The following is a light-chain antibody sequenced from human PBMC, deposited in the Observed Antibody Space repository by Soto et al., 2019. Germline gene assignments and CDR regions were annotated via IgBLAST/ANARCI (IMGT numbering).Light chain of an antibody. CDR2: AAS. J-gene: IGKJ4*01. Sequence: DIQMPQSPSSLSASVGDRVTITCRASQGISNYLAWYQQIPGKVPKLLISAASTLQSGVPSRFSGSGSGTDFTLTISSLKPEDVATYYCQKYTNVPTFGGGTKVEIK. V-gene: IGKV1-27*01. CDR1: QGISNY. CDR3: QKYTNVPT.